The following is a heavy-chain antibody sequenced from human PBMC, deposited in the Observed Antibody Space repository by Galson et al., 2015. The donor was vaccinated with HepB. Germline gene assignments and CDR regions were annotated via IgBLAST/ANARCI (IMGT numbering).Heavy chain of an antibody. D-gene: IGHD2-2*01. CDR2: IIPIFGTA. CDR1: GGTFSSYA. CDR3: ASVVVPASSSGMDV. V-gene: IGHV1-69*13. Sequence: SVKVSCKASGGTFSSYAISWVRQAPGQGLEWMGGIIPIFGTANYAQKFQGRVTITADESTSTAYMELSSLRSEDTAVYYCASVVVPASSSGMDVWGQGTTVTVSS. J-gene: IGHJ6*02.